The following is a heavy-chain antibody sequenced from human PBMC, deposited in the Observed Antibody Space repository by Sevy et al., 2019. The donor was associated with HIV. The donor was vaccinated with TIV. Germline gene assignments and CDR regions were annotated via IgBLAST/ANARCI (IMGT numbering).Heavy chain of an antibody. CDR1: GYIFSNFD. D-gene: IGHD1-26*01. Sequence: ASVKVSCKTSGYIFSNFDINWIRQAPGQGLEWLGRINPYNGDTIYAQQLKGRVSMTTQKSTRTAYMELSGLTSDDAGVYYCVRDRATDSENYHFEFWAQGTLVTVSS. V-gene: IGHV1-18*01. CDR2: INPYNGDT. CDR3: VRDRATDSENYHFEF. J-gene: IGHJ4*02.